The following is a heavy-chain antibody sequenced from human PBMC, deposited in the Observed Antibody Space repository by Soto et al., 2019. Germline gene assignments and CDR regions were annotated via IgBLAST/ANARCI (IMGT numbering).Heavy chain of an antibody. CDR2: IYPGDSDT. D-gene: IGHD6-6*01. Sequence: PGESLKISCNGSGYSFTSYWIGWVRQMPGKGLEWMGIIYPGDSDTRYSPTFQGQVTISADKSISTAYLQWSSLKASDTAMYYCARHEAARPSSPSRVPLYYYYGMDVCGQGTTLTVS. J-gene: IGHJ6*02. CDR3: ARHEAARPSSPSRVPLYYYYGMDV. CDR1: GYSFTSYW. V-gene: IGHV5-51*01.